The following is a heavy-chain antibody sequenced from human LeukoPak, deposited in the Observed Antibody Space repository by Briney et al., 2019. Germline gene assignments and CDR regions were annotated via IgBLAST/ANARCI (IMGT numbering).Heavy chain of an antibody. D-gene: IGHD3-22*01. V-gene: IGHV3-49*04. Sequence: GRSLRLSCTASGFTFGDYAMSWVRQAPGKGLEWVGFIRSKAYGGTTEYAASVKGRCTISRDDSKSIAYLQMNSLKTEDTAVYYCTRARGYGAYFDYWGQGTLVTVSS. CDR3: TRARGYGAYFDY. CDR1: GFTFGDYA. J-gene: IGHJ4*02. CDR2: IRSKAYGGTT.